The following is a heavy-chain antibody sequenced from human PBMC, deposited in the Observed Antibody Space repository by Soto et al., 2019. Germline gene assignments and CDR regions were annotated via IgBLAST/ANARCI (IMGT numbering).Heavy chain of an antibody. Sequence: GASVKVSCKASGYTFTSYGISWVRQAPGQGLEWMGWISAYNGNTNYAQKLQGRVTMTTDTSTSTAYMELRSLRSDDTAVYYCARDPYYGSGSSYYFDYWGQGTLVTVSS. CDR3: ARDPYYGSGSSYYFDY. J-gene: IGHJ4*02. D-gene: IGHD3-10*01. CDR2: ISAYNGNT. V-gene: IGHV1-18*01. CDR1: GYTFTSYG.